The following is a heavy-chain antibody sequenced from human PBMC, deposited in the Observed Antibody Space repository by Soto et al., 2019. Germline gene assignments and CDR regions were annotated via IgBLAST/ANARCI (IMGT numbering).Heavy chain of an antibody. Sequence: LRLSCAASGFTFSSYAMSWVRQAPGKGLEWVSAISGSGGSTYYADSVKGRFTISRDNSKNTLYLQMNSLRAEDTAVYYCASDVLRFLEWLPTDYWGQGTLVTVSS. CDR1: GFTFSSYA. CDR3: ASDVLRFLEWLPTDY. V-gene: IGHV3-23*01. CDR2: ISGSGGST. D-gene: IGHD3-3*01. J-gene: IGHJ4*02.